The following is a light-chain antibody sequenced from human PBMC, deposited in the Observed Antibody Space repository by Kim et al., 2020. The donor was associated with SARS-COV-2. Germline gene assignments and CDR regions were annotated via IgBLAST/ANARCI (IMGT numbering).Light chain of an antibody. J-gene: IGLJ2*01. Sequence: SYELTQPPSVSLAPGETARITCGGNNIGGRGVHWYQQKPGQAPVLVISYDIDRPSGVPERFSGSNSGNTATLIISRVEAGDEADYYCQVWDTSSVHPVVFGGGTKLTVL. CDR2: YDI. V-gene: IGLV3-21*04. CDR1: NIGGRG. CDR3: QVWDTSSVHPVV.